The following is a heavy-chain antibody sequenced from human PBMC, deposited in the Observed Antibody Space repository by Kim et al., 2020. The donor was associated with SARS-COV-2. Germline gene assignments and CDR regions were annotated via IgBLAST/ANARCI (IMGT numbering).Heavy chain of an antibody. CDR1: GFTFSNAW. V-gene: IGHV3-15*01. Sequence: GGSLRLSCAASGFTFSNAWMSWVRQAPGKGLEWVGRIKSKTDGGTTDYAAPVKGRFTISRDDSKNTLYLQMNSLKTEDTAVYYCTTDTLLGDDYFKLNAFDIWGQGTMVTVSS. J-gene: IGHJ3*02. CDR2: IKSKTDGGTT. D-gene: IGHD4-17*01. CDR3: TTDTLLGDDYFKLNAFDI.